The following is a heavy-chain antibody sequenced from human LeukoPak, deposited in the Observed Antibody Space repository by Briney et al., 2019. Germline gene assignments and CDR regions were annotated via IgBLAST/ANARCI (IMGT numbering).Heavy chain of an antibody. V-gene: IGHV3-30*02. Sequence: PGGSLRLSCAASGFTFSSYGMHWVRRAPGKGLEWVAFIRYDGSNKYYADSVKGRFTISRDNSKNTLYLQMNSLRAEDTAVYYCAKDGITIFGVVVPFDYWGQGTLVTVSS. D-gene: IGHD3-3*01. CDR1: GFTFSSYG. CDR3: AKDGITIFGVVVPFDY. CDR2: IRYDGSNK. J-gene: IGHJ4*02.